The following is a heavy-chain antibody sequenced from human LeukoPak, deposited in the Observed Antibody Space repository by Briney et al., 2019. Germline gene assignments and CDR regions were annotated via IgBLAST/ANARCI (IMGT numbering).Heavy chain of an antibody. V-gene: IGHV1-46*01. Sequence: ASVKVSCKASGYTFTSYFMHWVRQAPGQGLEWMGIIDPSAGSTSYAQKFQGRVTMTRDMSTSTVYLELSSLISEDTAVYYCARGAGYSSLERYFDYWGQGTLVTVSS. CDR2: IDPSAGST. D-gene: IGHD3-22*01. CDR3: ARGAGYSSLERYFDY. CDR1: GYTFTSYF. J-gene: IGHJ4*02.